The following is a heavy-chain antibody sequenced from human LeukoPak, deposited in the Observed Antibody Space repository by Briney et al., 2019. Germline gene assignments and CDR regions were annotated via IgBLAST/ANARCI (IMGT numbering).Heavy chain of an antibody. CDR1: GFTFSSYE. D-gene: IGHD6-13*01. V-gene: IGHV3-48*03. J-gene: IGHJ4*02. Sequence: GGSLRLSCAASGFTFSSYEMNWVRQAPGKGLEWVSYISSSGSTIYYADSVKGRFTISRDNAKNSLYLQMNSLRAEDTAVYYCARGYSSSWIFDYWGQGTLVTVSP. CDR3: ARGYSSSWIFDY. CDR2: ISSSGSTI.